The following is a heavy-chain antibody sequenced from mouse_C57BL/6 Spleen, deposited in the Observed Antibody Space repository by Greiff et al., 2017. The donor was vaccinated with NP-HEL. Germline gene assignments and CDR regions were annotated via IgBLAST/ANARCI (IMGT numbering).Heavy chain of an antibody. Sequence: EVQLQESGGGLVKPGGSLKLSCAASGFTFSDYGMHWVRQAPEKGLEWVAYISSGSSTIYYADTVKGRFTISRDNAKNTLFLQMTSLRSEDTAMYYCARRDYSNFYAMDYWGQGTSVTVSS. CDR2: ISSGSSTI. CDR1: GFTFSDYG. J-gene: IGHJ4*01. D-gene: IGHD2-5*01. CDR3: ARRDYSNFYAMDY. V-gene: IGHV5-17*01.